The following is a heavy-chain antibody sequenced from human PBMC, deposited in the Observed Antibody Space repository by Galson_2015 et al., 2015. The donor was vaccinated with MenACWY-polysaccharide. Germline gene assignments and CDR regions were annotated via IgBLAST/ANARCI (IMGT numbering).Heavy chain of an antibody. CDR3: AAELRLGETSYDGFDI. CDR2: ISYDGSNK. D-gene: IGHD3-16*01. Sequence: SLRLSCAASGFNFGSYAMHWVRQAPGKGLEWVALISYDGSNKYYADSVKGRFTISRDHSKKTLYLQMDSLRAEDTAVYYCAAELRLGETSYDGFDIW. V-gene: IGHV3-30*03. CDR1: GFNFGSYA. J-gene: IGHJ3*02.